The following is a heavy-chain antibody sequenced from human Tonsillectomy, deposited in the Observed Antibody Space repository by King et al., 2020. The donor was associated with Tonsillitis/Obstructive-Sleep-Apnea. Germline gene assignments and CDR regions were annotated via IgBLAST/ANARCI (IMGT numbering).Heavy chain of an antibody. D-gene: IGHD6-13*01. Sequence: EVQLVESGGGSVQPGRSLRLSCTASGFTFGDYAMNWVRQAPGKGLEWVGFIRSKAYGGTTEYAASVKGRFTISRDDSKSIAYLQMNSLKTEDTAVYYCTRVGSGITAVYGIDVWGQGTTVTVSS. V-gene: IGHV3-49*04. J-gene: IGHJ6*02. CDR1: GFTFGDYA. CDR3: TRVGSGITAVYGIDV. CDR2: IRSKAYGGTT.